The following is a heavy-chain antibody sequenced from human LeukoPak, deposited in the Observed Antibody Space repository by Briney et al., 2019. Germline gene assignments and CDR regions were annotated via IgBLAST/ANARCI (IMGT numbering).Heavy chain of an antibody. J-gene: IGHJ6*02. CDR3: ARDPEGIYYYGMDV. CDR1: GFTVSSNY. CDR2: ISSSSSTI. V-gene: IGHV3-48*02. Sequence: GGSLRLSCAASGFTVSSNYMSWVRQAPGKGLEWVSYISSSSSTIYYAGSVKGRFTISRDNGKNSLYLQMNSLRDGDTAVYYCARDPEGIYYYGMDVWGQGTTVTVSS.